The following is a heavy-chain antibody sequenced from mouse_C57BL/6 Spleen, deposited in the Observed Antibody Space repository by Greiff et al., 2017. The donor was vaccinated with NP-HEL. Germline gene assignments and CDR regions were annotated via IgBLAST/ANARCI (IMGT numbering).Heavy chain of an antibody. CDR3: ARWDSSGSYYAMDY. D-gene: IGHD3-2*02. Sequence: QVQLQQPGAELVKPGASVKLSCKASGYTFTSYWMQWVKQRPGQGLAWIGEIDPSDSYTNYNQKFKGKATLTVDTSSSTAYMQLSSLTSEDSAVYYCARWDSSGSYYAMDYWGQGTSVTVSS. V-gene: IGHV1-50*01. CDR2: IDPSDSYT. J-gene: IGHJ4*01. CDR1: GYTFTSYW.